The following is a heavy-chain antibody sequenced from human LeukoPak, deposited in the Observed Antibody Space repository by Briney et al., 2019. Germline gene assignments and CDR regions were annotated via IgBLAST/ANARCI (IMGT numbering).Heavy chain of an antibody. CDR1: GFTFDDYA. CDR2: ISGDGGTT. D-gene: IGHD2-15*01. Sequence: PGGSLRLSCAASGFTFDDYAMHWVRPAPGKGLEWVSLISGDGGTTYYADSVKGRFTISRDNSKNSLYLQMNSLRTEDTALYYCAKDEGRCLDYWGQGTLVTVSS. V-gene: IGHV3-43*02. CDR3: AKDEGRCLDY. J-gene: IGHJ4*02.